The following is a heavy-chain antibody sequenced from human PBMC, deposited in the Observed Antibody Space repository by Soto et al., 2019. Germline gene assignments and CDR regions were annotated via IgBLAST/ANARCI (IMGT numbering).Heavy chain of an antibody. Sequence: GGSLRLSCEASGFSVSSNYMSWVRQAPGKGLEWVAVIYSSGTIYYADSVKGRFTISRDSPKNTLYLQMTSLRGEDTAVYFCARDPSSQYSPVSSGFITWGPETMVTVPS. CDR2: IYSSGTI. J-gene: IGHJ5*02. V-gene: IGHV3-53*01. CDR3: ARDPSSQYSPVSSGFIT. CDR1: GFSVSSNY. D-gene: IGHD3-22*01.